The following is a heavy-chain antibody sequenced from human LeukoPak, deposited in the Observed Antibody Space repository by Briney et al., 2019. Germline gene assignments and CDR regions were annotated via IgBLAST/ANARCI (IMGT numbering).Heavy chain of an antibody. Sequence: SETLSLTCAAYGGSFSGYYWSWIRQPPGKGLEWIGEINHSGSTNYNPSLKSRVTISVDTSKNQFSLKLSSVTAADTAVYYCARANSGYDLVAFGIWGQGTMVTVSS. D-gene: IGHD5-12*01. J-gene: IGHJ3*02. CDR3: ARANSGYDLVAFGI. V-gene: IGHV4-34*01. CDR1: GGSFSGYY. CDR2: INHSGST.